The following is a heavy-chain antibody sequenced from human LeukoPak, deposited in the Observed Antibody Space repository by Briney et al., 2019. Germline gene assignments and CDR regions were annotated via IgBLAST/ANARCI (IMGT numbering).Heavy chain of an antibody. J-gene: IGHJ4*02. Sequence: ASVKVSCKASGYTFTGYYMHWVRQAPEEGLEWMGWINPNNGGTNYAPKFQGRVTMTRDTSISTAYMELSSLRSDDTAVYYCARFPSLLPFDYWGRGTLVTVSS. V-gene: IGHV1-2*02. CDR1: GYTFTGYY. CDR2: INPNNGGT. CDR3: ARFPSLLPFDY. D-gene: IGHD1-26*01.